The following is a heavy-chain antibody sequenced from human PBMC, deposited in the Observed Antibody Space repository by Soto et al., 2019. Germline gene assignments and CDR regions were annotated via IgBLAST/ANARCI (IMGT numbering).Heavy chain of an antibody. CDR1: GFTFSSYA. CDR2: ISGGGGST. CDR3: AKAPNPVLRSAFDI. V-gene: IGHV3-23*01. Sequence: GGSLRLSCAASGFTFSSYAMSWVRQAPGKGLEWVSAISGGGGSTYYADSVKGRFTISRDNSKNTLYLQMNSLRADDTAVYYCAKAPNPVLRSAFDIWGQGTMVTVSS. J-gene: IGHJ3*02.